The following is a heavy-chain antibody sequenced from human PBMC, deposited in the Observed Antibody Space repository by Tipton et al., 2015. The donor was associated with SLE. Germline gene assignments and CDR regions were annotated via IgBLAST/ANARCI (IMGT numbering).Heavy chain of an antibody. V-gene: IGHV4-59*08. CDR3: ARHGMVNYYYYGIDV. J-gene: IGHJ6*02. CDR1: GGSISSYY. D-gene: IGHD4-23*01. CDR2: IYYNGKT. Sequence: GLVKPSETLSLTCSVSGGSISSYYWSWIRQPPAKGLEWLGFIYYNGKTNYNSSLKSRVTISVDTSKSQFSLKLRSVTAADTAVYYCARHGMVNYYYYGIDVWAQGTTVTVSS.